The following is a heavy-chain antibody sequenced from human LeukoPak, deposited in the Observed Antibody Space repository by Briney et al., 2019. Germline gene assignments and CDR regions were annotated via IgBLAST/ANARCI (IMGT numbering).Heavy chain of an antibody. V-gene: IGHV1-18*01. Sequence: GASVKVSCRASGYTFTSYGISWVRQAPGQGLEWMGWISAYNGNTNYAQKLQGRVTMTTDTSTSTAYMELRSLRSDDTAVYYCARVRGVITPPDAFDIWGQGTMVTVSS. J-gene: IGHJ3*02. D-gene: IGHD3-10*01. CDR1: GYTFTSYG. CDR3: ARVRGVITPPDAFDI. CDR2: ISAYNGNT.